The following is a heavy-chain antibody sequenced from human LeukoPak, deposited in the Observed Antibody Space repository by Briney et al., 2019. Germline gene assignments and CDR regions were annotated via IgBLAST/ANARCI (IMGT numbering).Heavy chain of an antibody. CDR2: INGDGSST. D-gene: IGHD1-14*01. CDR1: GFTFSSYW. V-gene: IGHV3-74*01. Sequence: PGGSLRLSCAVSGFTFSSYWMHWVRQAPGKGLVWVSRINGDGSSTNYADSVKGRFTISRDNAKNTLHLQMQSLRAEDTAVYYCGSDVTLGYWGQGTLVTVSS. CDR3: GSDVTLGY. J-gene: IGHJ4*02.